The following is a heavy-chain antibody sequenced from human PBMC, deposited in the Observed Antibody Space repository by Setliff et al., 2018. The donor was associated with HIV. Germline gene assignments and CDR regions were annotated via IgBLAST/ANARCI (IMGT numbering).Heavy chain of an antibody. CDR1: GYTFTAYF. CDR3: ATKVYCTNGVCLDAFDI. V-gene: IGHV1-2*06. CDR2: IIPNSGGT. D-gene: IGHD2-8*01. Sequence: ASVKVSCKASGYTFTAYFMHWVRQAPGQGLQWMGRIIPNSGGTNYAQKFQGRVTMTWDTSISTAYMELSRLRADDTAVYYCATKVYCTNGVCLDAFDIWGQGTMVTVSS. J-gene: IGHJ3*02.